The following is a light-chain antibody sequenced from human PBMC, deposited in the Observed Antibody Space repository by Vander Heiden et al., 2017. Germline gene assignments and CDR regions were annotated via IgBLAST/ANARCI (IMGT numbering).Light chain of an antibody. Sequence: SYVLTQPPSVSVAPGQTARITCGGHNIGSKSVHWYQQKPGQAPVLVVYDDSERPSGIPERFSGSNSGNTATLTISRVEAGDEADYYCQVWDSSSDHREVFGGGTKLTVL. CDR2: DDS. V-gene: IGLV3-21*02. CDR3: QVWDSSSDHREV. CDR1: NIGSKS. J-gene: IGLJ2*01.